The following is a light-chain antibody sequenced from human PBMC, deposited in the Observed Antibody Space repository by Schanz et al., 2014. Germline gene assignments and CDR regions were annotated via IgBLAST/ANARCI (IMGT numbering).Light chain of an antibody. V-gene: IGKV1-39*01. J-gene: IGKJ4*01. Sequence: DIQMTQSPSSLSASVGDRVTITCWASQSISNYLNWYQQKPGKAPKLLIYAASSLQSGVPSRFSGSGSGTDFTLTISSLQPEDFATYYCQQSYSTPQLTFGGGTKVEIK. CDR1: QSISNY. CDR3: QQSYSTPQLT. CDR2: AAS.